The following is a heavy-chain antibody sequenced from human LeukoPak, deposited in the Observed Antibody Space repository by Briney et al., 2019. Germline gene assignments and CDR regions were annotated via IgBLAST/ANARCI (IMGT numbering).Heavy chain of an antibody. J-gene: IGHJ4*02. D-gene: IGHD5-18*01. CDR1: GVSIRSYY. CDR3: ASRGFSYAHQYFDY. CDR2: IYYSGST. V-gene: IGHV4-59*08. Sequence: SETLSLTCTVSGVSIRSYYWSWRRQSPGKGLEWIGYIYYSGSTNYNPSLKSRVSISLDMSKKQFSLKLTSVTAADTAIYYCASRGFSYAHQYFDYWGLGAQVTVSS.